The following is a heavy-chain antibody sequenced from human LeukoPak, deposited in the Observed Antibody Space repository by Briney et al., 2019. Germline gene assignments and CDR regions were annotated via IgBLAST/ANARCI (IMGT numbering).Heavy chain of an antibody. CDR2: IYYSGST. Sequence: SETLSLTCTVSGYSISSGYYWGWIRQPPGKGLEWIGYIYYSGSTNYNPSLKSRVTISVDTSKNQFSLKLSSVTAADTAVYYCARLVNFDWLGLAYYFDYWGQGTLVTVSS. V-gene: IGHV4-61*01. J-gene: IGHJ4*02. CDR3: ARLVNFDWLGLAYYFDY. CDR1: GYSISSGYY. D-gene: IGHD3-9*01.